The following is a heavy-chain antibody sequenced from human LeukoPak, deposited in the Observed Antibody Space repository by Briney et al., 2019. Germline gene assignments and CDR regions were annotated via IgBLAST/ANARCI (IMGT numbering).Heavy chain of an antibody. J-gene: IGHJ4*02. D-gene: IGHD3-22*01. V-gene: IGHV3-21*01. CDR1: GFTFSSYS. CDR3: ARSPGATYYYDSSGYYYRSVGKELDY. CDR2: ISSSSSYI. Sequence: GGSLRLSCAASGFTFSSYSMNWVRQAPGKGLEWVSSISSSSSYIYYADSVKGRFTISRDNAKNSLYLQMNSPRAEDTAVYYCARSPGATYYYDSSGYYYRSVGKELDYWGQGTLVTVSS.